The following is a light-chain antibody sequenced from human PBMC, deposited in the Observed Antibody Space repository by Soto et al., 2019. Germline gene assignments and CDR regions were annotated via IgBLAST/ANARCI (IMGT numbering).Light chain of an antibody. Sequence: DIQMTQSPSSLSASVGDRVTITCRASQSISRSLNWYQRKRGKAPKLMIYAASSLQNGAPSRFSGGGTGTEFTLRISSREPADFGIYSCQQGDTSASITFGEGTGLEIK. J-gene: IGKJ5*01. CDR3: QQGDTSASIT. V-gene: IGKV1-39*01. CDR1: QSISRS. CDR2: AAS.